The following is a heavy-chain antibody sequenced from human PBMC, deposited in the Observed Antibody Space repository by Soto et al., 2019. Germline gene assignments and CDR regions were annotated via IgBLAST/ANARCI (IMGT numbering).Heavy chain of an antibody. CDR1: GLTFSIYA. CDR2: LSYDGSKI. Sequence: QVQLVESGGGVVQPRTSLRLSCAVSGLTFSIYAMHWVRQAPGKGLEWVAVLSYDGSKIYYADSVKGRFTISRDNSKNTLYLQMNSLRAEDTAVYYCASGHTSSWYYSGYWGQGTLVIVSS. D-gene: IGHD6-13*01. CDR3: ASGHTSSWYYSGY. J-gene: IGHJ4*02. V-gene: IGHV3-30-3*01.